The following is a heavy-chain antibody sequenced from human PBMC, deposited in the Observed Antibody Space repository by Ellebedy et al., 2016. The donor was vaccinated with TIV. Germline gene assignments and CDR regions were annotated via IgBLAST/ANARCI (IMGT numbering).Heavy chain of an antibody. CDR3: AKDESGGGYDFFYYFDY. CDR2: ISGGGGGR. CDR1: GFTFSSFA. Sequence: GGSLRLSXAASGFTFSSFAMSWVRQAPGKGLEWVSGISGGGGGRYYADSVKGRFTISRDNSKNTLYLQMNSLRAEDTAVYYCAKDESGGGYDFFYYFDYWGQGTLVTVSS. D-gene: IGHD5-12*01. V-gene: IGHV3-23*01. J-gene: IGHJ4*02.